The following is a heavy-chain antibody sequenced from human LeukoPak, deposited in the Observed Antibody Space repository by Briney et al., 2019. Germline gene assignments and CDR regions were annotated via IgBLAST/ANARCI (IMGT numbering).Heavy chain of an antibody. CDR1: GFTVSSNY. CDR3: ARRPIVVVVAAGSFDY. Sequence: GGSLRLSCAASGFTVSSNYMSWVRQAPGKGLEWVSVIYSGGSTYYADSVKGRFTISRDNSKNTLYLQMNSLRAEDTAVYYCARRPIVVVVAAGSFDYWGQGTLVTVSS. J-gene: IGHJ4*02. D-gene: IGHD2-15*01. V-gene: IGHV3-66*02. CDR2: IYSGGST.